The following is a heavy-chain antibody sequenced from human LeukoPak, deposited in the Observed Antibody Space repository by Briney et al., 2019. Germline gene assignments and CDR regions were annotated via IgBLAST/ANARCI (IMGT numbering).Heavy chain of an antibody. J-gene: IGHJ3*02. D-gene: IGHD1-1*01. CDR3: ALGTTGRQDAFDI. V-gene: IGHV3-53*01. CDR1: GFTVSSNY. Sequence: GGSLRLSCAASGFTVSSNYMSWVRQAPGKGLEWVSVIYSGGSTYYADSVKGRFTISRDNSKNTLYLQMNSLRAEDTAVYYCALGTTGRQDAFDIWGQGTMVTVSS. CDR2: IYSGGST.